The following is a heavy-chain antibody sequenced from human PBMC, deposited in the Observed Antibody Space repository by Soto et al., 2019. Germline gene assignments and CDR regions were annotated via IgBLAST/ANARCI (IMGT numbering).Heavy chain of an antibody. CDR2: IIPIFGTA. CDR1: GCTFSSYA. V-gene: IGHV1-69*13. J-gene: IGHJ6*02. CDR3: ARGTHYDFWSGFLGMDV. Sequence: SVKVSCKASGCTFSSYAISWVRQAPGQGLEWMGGIIPIFGTANYAQKFQGRVTITADESTSTAYMELSSLRSEDTAVYYCARGTHYDFWSGFLGMDVWGQGTTVTVSS. D-gene: IGHD3-3*01.